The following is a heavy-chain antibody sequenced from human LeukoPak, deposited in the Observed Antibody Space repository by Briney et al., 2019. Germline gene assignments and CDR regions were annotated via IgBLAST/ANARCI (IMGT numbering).Heavy chain of an antibody. CDR1: GFTFSSYA. Sequence: PGGSLRLSCAASGFTFSSYAMHWVRQAPGKGLERVAVIPFAGSNKYYADSVKGRFTISRDNSKNTLYLQRNSLRAEDTAVYYCARDHFGVVIRFGSSERELDYWGQGTLVTVSS. CDR2: IPFAGSNK. V-gene: IGHV3-30*01. J-gene: IGHJ4*02. CDR3: ARDHFGVVIRFGSSERELDY. D-gene: IGHD3-3*01.